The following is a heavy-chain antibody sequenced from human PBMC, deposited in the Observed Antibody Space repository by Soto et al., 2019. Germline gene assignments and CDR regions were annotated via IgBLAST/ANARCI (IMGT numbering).Heavy chain of an antibody. V-gene: IGHV3-48*03. CDR2: ISSSGSTI. CDR3: ARGTPFSSCAPHYYYYYGMDV. Sequence: EVQLVESGGGLVQPGGSLRLSCAASGFTFSSYEMNWVRQAPGKGLEWVSYISSSGSTIYYADSVKGRFTISRDNAKNSLYLQMNSLRAEDTAVYYCARGTPFSSCAPHYYYYYGMDVWGQGTTVTVSS. D-gene: IGHD6-13*01. CDR1: GFTFSSYE. J-gene: IGHJ6*02.